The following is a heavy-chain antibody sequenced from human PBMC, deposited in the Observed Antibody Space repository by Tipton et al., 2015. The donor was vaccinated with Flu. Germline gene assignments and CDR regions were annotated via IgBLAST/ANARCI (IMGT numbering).Heavy chain of an antibody. CDR1: GGSIRSYY. CDR3: AREMYGSGSWGGYYYYGMDV. CDR2: MYTSGST. D-gene: IGHD3-10*01. J-gene: IGHJ6*02. V-gene: IGHV4-4*07. Sequence: GLVKPSETLSLTCTVSGGSIRSYYWSWIRQPAGKGLEWIGRMYTSGSTNDNPSLKSRVTMSLDTSKNQFSLKLTSVTAADTAVYYCAREMYGSGSWGGYYYYGMDVWGQGTAVTVSS.